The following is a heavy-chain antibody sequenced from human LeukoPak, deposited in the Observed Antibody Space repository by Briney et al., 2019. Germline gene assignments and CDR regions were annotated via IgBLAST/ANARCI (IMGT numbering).Heavy chain of an antibody. V-gene: IGHV3-21*01. CDR1: GFTFSSYS. J-gene: IGHJ3*02. D-gene: IGHD1-26*01. CDR2: ISSSSSSYI. CDR3: ARDEWGDAFDI. Sequence: PGGSLRLSCAASGFTFSSYSMNWVRQAPGKGLEWVSSISSSSSSYIHSADSVRGRFTISGDNAKNSLFLQMNSLRAEDTAVYYCARDEWGDAFDIWGQGTMVTVFS.